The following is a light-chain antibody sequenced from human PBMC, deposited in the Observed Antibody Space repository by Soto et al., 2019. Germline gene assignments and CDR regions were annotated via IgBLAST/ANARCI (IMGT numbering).Light chain of an antibody. Sequence: EIVLTQSPGTLSLSPGERATLSCRASQSVSSNYLAWHQQKPDQAPRLLIYGASSRAAGIPDRFRGSGSGTDFTLTISRLEPEDFAVYYCQQYGSSPFTFGPGTKVDIK. CDR3: QQYGSSPFT. CDR1: QSVSSNY. CDR2: GAS. J-gene: IGKJ3*01. V-gene: IGKV3-20*01.